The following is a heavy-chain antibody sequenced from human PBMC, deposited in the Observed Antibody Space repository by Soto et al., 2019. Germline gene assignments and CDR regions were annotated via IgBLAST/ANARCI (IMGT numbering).Heavy chain of an antibody. J-gene: IGHJ6*02. D-gene: IGHD6-13*01. CDR1: GYTFTSYD. V-gene: IGHV1-8*01. Sequence: QVQLVQSGAEVKKPGASVKVSCKASGYTFTSYDINWVRQATGQGLEWMGWMNPNSGNTGYAQKFQGGATMTRNTSIRTAYMELSSLRSEDTAVYYCARRGYSSSWYYYYYSGMDVWGQGTTVTVSS. CDR3: ARRGYSSSWYYYYYSGMDV. CDR2: MNPNSGNT.